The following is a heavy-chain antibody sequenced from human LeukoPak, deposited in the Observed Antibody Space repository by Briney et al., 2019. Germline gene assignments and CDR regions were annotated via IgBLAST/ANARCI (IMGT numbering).Heavy chain of an antibody. V-gene: IGHV4-39*01. D-gene: IGHD3-10*01. J-gene: IGHJ4*02. CDR1: GGPISSSSYY. CDR3: ARQGWFGELLSPLDY. CDR2: IYYSGST. Sequence: PSETLSLTCTVSGGPISSSSYYWGWIRQPPGKGLEWIGSIYYSGSTYYNPSLKSRVTISVDTSKNQFSLKLSSVTASDTAVYYCARQGWFGELLSPLDYWGQGTPVTVSS.